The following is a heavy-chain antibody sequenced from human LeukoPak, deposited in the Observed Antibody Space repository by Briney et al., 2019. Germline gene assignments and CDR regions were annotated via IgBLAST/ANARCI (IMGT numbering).Heavy chain of an antibody. V-gene: IGHV1-2*02. CDR2: INPSSGGT. CDR3: ARDVGEYCSSVSCYASDY. CDR1: GYTFTGYY. J-gene: IGHJ4*02. D-gene: IGHD2-2*01. Sequence: ASVKVSCKASGYTFTGYYMHWVRQAPGQGLEWMGWINPSSGGTNYAQKFQGRVTMTRDTSISTAYMELSRLRSDDTSIYYCARDVGEYCSSVSCYASDYWGQGTLVTVSS.